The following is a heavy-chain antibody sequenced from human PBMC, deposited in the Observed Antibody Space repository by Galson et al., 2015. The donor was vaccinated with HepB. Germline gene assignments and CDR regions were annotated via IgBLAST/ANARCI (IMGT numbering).Heavy chain of an antibody. CDR1: GYTFTSYY. J-gene: IGHJ2*01. D-gene: IGHD6-13*01. CDR3: ASSSWYRYFDL. V-gene: IGHV1-46*03. Sequence: SVKVSCKASGYTFTSYYMHWVRQAPGQGLEWMGIINPSGGSTSYAQKFQGRVTMTRDTSTSTVYMELSSLRSEDTAAYYCASSSWYRYFDLWGRGTLVTVSS. CDR2: INPSGGST.